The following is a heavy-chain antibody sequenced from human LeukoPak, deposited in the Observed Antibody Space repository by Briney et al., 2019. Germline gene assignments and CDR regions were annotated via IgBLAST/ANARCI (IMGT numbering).Heavy chain of an antibody. D-gene: IGHD5-12*01. Sequence: GGSLRLSCAASGFTFSHYWMQWVRQAPGKGLVWVSRLNNDGSSTTYADSVKGRFTISRDISKNTVYLQMNSLRAEDTGVYYCAGDKTTSGYYEFDFWGQGALVTVSS. CDR2: LNNDGSST. J-gene: IGHJ4*02. V-gene: IGHV3-74*01. CDR3: AGDKTTSGYYEFDF. CDR1: GFTFSHYW.